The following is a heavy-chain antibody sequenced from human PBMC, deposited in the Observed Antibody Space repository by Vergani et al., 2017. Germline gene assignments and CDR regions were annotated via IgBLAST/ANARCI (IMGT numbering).Heavy chain of an antibody. Sequence: QVQLVESGGGVVQRGGSLRLSCATSGFTLSNYDMQWIRQGPGKGLEFVAVIPFDGSNKYYADSVKGRFTLSRDFSKNTLYLQMNSLRTDDTATYYCAKHVRGWGNGYWGQGTQVIVSS. D-gene: IGHD3-16*01. CDR1: GFTLSNYD. J-gene: IGHJ4*02. CDR3: AKHVRGWGNGY. V-gene: IGHV3-30*02. CDR2: IPFDGSNK.